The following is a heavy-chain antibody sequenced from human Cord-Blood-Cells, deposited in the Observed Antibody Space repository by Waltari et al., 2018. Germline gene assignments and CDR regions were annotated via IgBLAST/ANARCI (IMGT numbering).Heavy chain of an antibody. CDR1: GFTFSRYA. CDR3: AKAPDDYGGNYFDY. Sequence: EVQLLESGGGLVQPGGSLRLSCAASGFTFSRYAMSWVRQAPGKGLEWVSAISGSGGSTYYADSVKGRFTISRDTSKNTLYLQMNSLRAEDTAVYYCAKAPDDYGGNYFDYWGQGTLVTVSS. J-gene: IGHJ4*02. D-gene: IGHD4-17*01. V-gene: IGHV3-23*01. CDR2: ISGSGGST.